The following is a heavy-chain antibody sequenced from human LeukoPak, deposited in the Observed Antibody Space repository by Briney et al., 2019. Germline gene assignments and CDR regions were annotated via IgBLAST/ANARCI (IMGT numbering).Heavy chain of an antibody. CDR1: GFTFSSYS. D-gene: IGHD3-3*01. J-gene: IGHJ5*02. Sequence: GESLRLSCAASGFTFSSYSMNWVRQAPGKGLEWVSYISSSSSTIYYADSVKGRFTISRDNAKNSLYLQMNSLRAEDTAVYYCARETTRYYDFWSGSTTQGNWFDPWGQGTLVTVSS. CDR3: ARETTRYYDFWSGSTTQGNWFDP. CDR2: ISSSSSTI. V-gene: IGHV3-48*01.